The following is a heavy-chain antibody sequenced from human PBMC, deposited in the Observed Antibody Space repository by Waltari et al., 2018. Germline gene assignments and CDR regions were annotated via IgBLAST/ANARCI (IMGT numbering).Heavy chain of an antibody. J-gene: IGHJ3*02. CDR1: GCDISSGGYS. CDR3: ARGDWGAAFDI. D-gene: IGHD7-27*01. V-gene: IGHV4-30-2*01. Sequence: QLQLQEYGSGLVKPSQTLSLTCAVAGCDISSGGYSWSCIRHPPGKGLEWIGYIYHSGSTYYNPSLKSRVTISVDRSKNQFSLKLSSVTAADTAVYYCARGDWGAAFDIWGQGTMVTVSS. CDR2: IYHSGST.